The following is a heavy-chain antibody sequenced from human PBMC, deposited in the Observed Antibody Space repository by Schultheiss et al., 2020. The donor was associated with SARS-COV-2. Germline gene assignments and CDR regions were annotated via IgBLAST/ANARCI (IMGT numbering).Heavy chain of an antibody. CDR2: ISPNGEWT. Sequence: GGSLRLSCAASGFSLSAYGMTWVRRAPGKGLEWVSTISPNGEWTHYAGSVEGRFTISRDTSKNMLYLQLNSLRAEDTAVYYCAEDPSTYGWGSPRGYWGQGTLVTVSS. D-gene: IGHD3-10*01. V-gene: IGHV3-23*01. CDR1: GFSLSAYG. J-gene: IGHJ4*02. CDR3: AEDPSTYGWGSPRGY.